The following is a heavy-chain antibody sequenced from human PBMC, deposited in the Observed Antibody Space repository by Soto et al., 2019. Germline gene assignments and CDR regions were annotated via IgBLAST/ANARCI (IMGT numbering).Heavy chain of an antibody. Sequence: ETLSLTCTVSVGGSFSSYYWSWIRQPPGKGLEWIGYIYYSGSTNYNPSLKSRLTMSVHTSQNQFSLKVNSVTAADTAVYYCARNRGNYFDYWGQGILVTVSS. CDR1: VGGSFSSYY. CDR2: IYYSGST. J-gene: IGHJ4*02. CDR3: ARNRGNYFDY. V-gene: IGHV4-59*01.